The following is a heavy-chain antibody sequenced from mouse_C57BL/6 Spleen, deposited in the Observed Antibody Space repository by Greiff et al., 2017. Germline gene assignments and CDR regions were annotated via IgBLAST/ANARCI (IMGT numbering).Heavy chain of an antibody. CDR3: ASWFAWFAY. D-gene: IGHD2-2*01. Sequence: QVQLQQSGAELARPGASVKMSCKASGYTFTSYTMHWVKQRPGQGLEWIGYINPSSGYTKYNQKFKDKATLTADKSSSTAYMQLSSLTSEDSAVYYCASWFAWFAYWGQGTLVTVSA. J-gene: IGHJ3*01. CDR1: GYTFTSYT. CDR2: INPSSGYT. V-gene: IGHV1-4*01.